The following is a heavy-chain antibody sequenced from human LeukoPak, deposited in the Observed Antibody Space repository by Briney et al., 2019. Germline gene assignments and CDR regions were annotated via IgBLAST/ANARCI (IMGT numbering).Heavy chain of an antibody. CDR3: ARVVLEYSSSSWRENYYYGMDV. V-gene: IGHV3-53*01. J-gene: IGHJ6*02. CDR1: GFTFSSYA. Sequence: GRSLRLSCAASGFTFSSYAMSWVRQAPGKGLEWVSVIYSGGSTYYADSVKGRFTISRDNSKNTLYLQMNSLRAEDTAVYYCARVVLEYSSSSWRENYYYGMDVWGQGTTVTVSS. CDR2: IYSGGST. D-gene: IGHD6-6*01.